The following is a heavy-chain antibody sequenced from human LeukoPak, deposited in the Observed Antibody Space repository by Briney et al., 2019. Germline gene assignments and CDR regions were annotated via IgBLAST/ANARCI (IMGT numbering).Heavy chain of an antibody. CDR2: IFNSETT. CDR3: AREGGRRGYYFMDV. CDR1: SGSISSGSYY. J-gene: IGHJ6*03. Sequence: PSETLSLTCTVSSGSISSGSYYWSWIRQPAGKGLGWIGGIFNSETTHYNPSVQSRVTLSVDTSRNQFSLKVSSVTAADTAVYYCAREGGRRGYYFMDVWGKGTTVTISS. D-gene: IGHD3-10*01. V-gene: IGHV4-61*02.